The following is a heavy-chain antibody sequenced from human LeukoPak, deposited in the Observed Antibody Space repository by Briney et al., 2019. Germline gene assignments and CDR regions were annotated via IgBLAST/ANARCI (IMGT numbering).Heavy chain of an antibody. CDR3: AKDHVLRFLEWLFDY. CDR2: ISGSGGST. CDR1: GFTFSSYA. J-gene: IGHJ4*02. D-gene: IGHD3-3*01. Sequence: GGSLRLSCAASGFTFSSYAMSWVRQAPGKGLEWVSAISGSGGSTYYADSVKGRFTISRDNSKNTLYLQMNSLRAEDTAVYYCAKDHVLRFLEWLFDYWGQGTLVTVSS. V-gene: IGHV3-23*01.